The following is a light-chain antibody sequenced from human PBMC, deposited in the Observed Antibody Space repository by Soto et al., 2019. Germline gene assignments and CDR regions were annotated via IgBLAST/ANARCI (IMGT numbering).Light chain of an antibody. CDR3: QQSYSSPPEYT. J-gene: IGKJ2*01. CDR1: QSIITY. V-gene: IGKV1-39*01. Sequence: DIQMTQSPSSLSASIGDRVTITCRASQSIITYLNWYQQKSGNAPKLLIHGASNLESGVPSRFSGSGSGNDFTLTISSLQPEDFAIYHCQQSYSSPPEYTFGQGTKLEIK. CDR2: GAS.